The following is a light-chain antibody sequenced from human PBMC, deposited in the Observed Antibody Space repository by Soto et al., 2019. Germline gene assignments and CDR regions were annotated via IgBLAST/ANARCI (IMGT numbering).Light chain of an antibody. Sequence: DIQMTQSPSSLSASVGDRVTITCRASQSISSYLNWYQQKPGKAPKVLIYAASSLQSGVPSRFSGSGSGTDFTLTINSLQPEDFATYYCQQRYSTPRTFGQGTKVEIK. CDR1: QSISSY. CDR3: QQRYSTPRT. CDR2: AAS. J-gene: IGKJ1*01. V-gene: IGKV1-39*01.